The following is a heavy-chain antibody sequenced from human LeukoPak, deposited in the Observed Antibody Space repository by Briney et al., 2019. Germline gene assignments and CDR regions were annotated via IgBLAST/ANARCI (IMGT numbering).Heavy chain of an antibody. V-gene: IGHV4-34*01. CDR2: INHSGTT. J-gene: IGHJ4*02. D-gene: IGHD3-10*01. Sequence: SETLSLTCAVYGGSFSGYYWSWIRQPPGKGLEWIGEINHSGTTNYNPSLKSRVTISVDTSKNQFSLKLSSVTAADTAVYYCARVSPYYYGSGSPADYWGQGTLVTVSS. CDR1: GGSFSGYY. CDR3: ARVSPYYYGSGSPADY.